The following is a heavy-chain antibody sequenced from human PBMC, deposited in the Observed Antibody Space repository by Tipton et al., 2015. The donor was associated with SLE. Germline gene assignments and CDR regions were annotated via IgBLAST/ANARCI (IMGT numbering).Heavy chain of an antibody. CDR3: GRAIGVHYFNL. V-gene: IGHV4-38-2*02. D-gene: IGHD3-16*01. Sequence: TLSLTCTVSGYSISNNYYWGWIRQSPGKGLEWIGSFYHSGSTYYNPSLKSRVTISVDTSKIQFSLRLTSVTAADTAVYYCGRAIGVHYFNLWGLGTLVTVSS. CDR2: FYHSGST. J-gene: IGHJ4*02. CDR1: GYSISNNYY.